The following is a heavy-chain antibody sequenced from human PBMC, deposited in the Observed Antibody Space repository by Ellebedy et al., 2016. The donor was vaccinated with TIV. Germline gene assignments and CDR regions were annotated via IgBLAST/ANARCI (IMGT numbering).Heavy chain of an antibody. V-gene: IGHV3-11*01. D-gene: IGHD6-13*01. Sequence: GESLKISCAASGFSFSGYYMRWFRQAPGKGPEWVSYISYSGDLMYYADSVKGRFTTSRDNAGNSLYLQMNSLRAEDTAVYYCARLGVIAAAGASDSWGQGTLVIVSS. J-gene: IGHJ4*02. CDR1: GFSFSGYY. CDR2: ISYSGDLM. CDR3: ARLGVIAAAGASDS.